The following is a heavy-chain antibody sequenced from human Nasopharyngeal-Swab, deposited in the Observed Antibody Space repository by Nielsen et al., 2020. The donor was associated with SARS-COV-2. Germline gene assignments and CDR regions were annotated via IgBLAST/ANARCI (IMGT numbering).Heavy chain of an antibody. CDR3: ARGPDYGSGSYYNY. Sequence: GESLKISCAASGFTFNNYWMTWVRQAPGKGLEWVANIDQDGSEKHYVDSVKGRFTISRDNAKNSLFLQMNSLRAEDTAVYYCARGPDYGSGSYYNYWGQGTLVTVSS. V-gene: IGHV3-7*02. CDR1: GFTFNNYW. D-gene: IGHD3-10*01. J-gene: IGHJ4*02. CDR2: IDQDGSEK.